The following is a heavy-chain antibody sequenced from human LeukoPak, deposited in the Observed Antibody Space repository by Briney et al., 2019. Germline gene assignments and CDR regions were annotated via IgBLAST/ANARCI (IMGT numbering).Heavy chain of an antibody. V-gene: IGHV3-30*03. Sequence: GGSLRLSCAASGFTVSSKYMSWVRQAPGKGLEWVALISYDGSNKYYADSVKGRFTISRDNSKNTLYLQMNSLRPEDTAVYYCASGRRAYCGGDCYSADYWGQGTLVIVSS. D-gene: IGHD2-21*02. CDR2: ISYDGSNK. CDR1: GFTVSSKY. CDR3: ASGRRAYCGGDCYSADY. J-gene: IGHJ4*02.